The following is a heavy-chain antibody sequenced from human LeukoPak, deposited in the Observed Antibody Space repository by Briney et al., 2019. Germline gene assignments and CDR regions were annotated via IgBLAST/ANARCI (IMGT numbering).Heavy chain of an antibody. CDR1: GFTFSGHF. CDR2: ISINGDKT. J-gene: IGHJ4*02. Sequence: GGPLRLSCSASGFTFSGHFMHWVRQAPGKGLEYVSSISINGDKTYYAESVKGRFTISRDNSKNTLYLQLSSLRVEDTAVYYCIKDRIGTWSFDHWGQGTLLTVSS. D-gene: IGHD1-26*01. V-gene: IGHV3-64D*06. CDR3: IKDRIGTWSFDH.